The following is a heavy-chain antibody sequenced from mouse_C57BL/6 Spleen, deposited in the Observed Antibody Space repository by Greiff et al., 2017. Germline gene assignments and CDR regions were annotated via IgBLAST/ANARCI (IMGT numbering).Heavy chain of an antibody. CDR1: GYTFTSYW. CDR3: ARRGNDYDGDYFDY. D-gene: IGHD2-4*01. J-gene: IGHJ2*01. V-gene: IGHV1-52*01. CDR2: IDPSDSET. Sequence: QVQLQQPGAELVRPGSSVKLSCKASGYTFTSYWMHWVKQRPIQGLEWIGNIDPSDSETHYNQKFKDKATLTVDKSSSTAYMKLLSLTSEDSAVYYCARRGNDYDGDYFDYWGQGTTLTVSS.